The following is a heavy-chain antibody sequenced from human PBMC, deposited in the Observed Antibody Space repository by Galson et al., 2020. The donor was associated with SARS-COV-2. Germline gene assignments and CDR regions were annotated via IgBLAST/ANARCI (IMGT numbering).Heavy chain of an antibody. V-gene: IGHV6-1*01. J-gene: IGHJ3*02. CDR2: TYYRSQWST. Sequence: SQTLSLTCAISGDSVSSNSAAWNWIRQSPSRGLEWLGRTYYRSQWSTDYAVSVKSRITINPDTSKNQFSLQLNAVTPEDTAIYYGAGRVAGGGSLHIWGQGTMGIVSS. CDR3: AGRVAGGGSLHI. D-gene: IGHD1-26*01. CDR1: GDSVSSNSAA.